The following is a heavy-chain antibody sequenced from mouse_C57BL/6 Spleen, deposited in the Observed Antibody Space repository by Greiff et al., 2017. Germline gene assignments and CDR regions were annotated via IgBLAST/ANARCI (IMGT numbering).Heavy chain of an antibody. V-gene: IGHV14-4*01. D-gene: IGHD1-2*01. CDR3: TRLLTDY. CDR1: GFNIKDDY. Sequence: EVKLQESGAELVRPGASVKLSCTASGFNIKDDYMHWVKQRPEQGLEWIGWIDPENGDTEYASKFQGKATITADTSSNTAYLQISSLTSEDTAVYYCTRLLTDYWGQGTTLTVSS. CDR2: IDPENGDT. J-gene: IGHJ2*01.